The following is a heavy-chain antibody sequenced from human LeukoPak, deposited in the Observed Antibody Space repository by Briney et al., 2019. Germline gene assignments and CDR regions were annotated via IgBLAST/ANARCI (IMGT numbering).Heavy chain of an antibody. Sequence: SQTLSLTCAISGDSVSSNSAAWNWIRQSPSRGLEWLGRTYYRSKWYNDYAVSVKSRITINPDTSKNQFSLQLNSVTPEDTAVYYCARAPGVAVAGTAPFDYWGQGTLVTLPS. CDR2: TYYRSKWYN. CDR3: ARAPGVAVAGTAPFDY. V-gene: IGHV6-1*01. J-gene: IGHJ4*02. D-gene: IGHD6-19*01. CDR1: GDSVSSNSAA.